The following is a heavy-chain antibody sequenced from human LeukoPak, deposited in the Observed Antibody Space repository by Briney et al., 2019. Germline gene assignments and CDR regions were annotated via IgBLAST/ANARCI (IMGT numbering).Heavy chain of an antibody. CDR3: ARRGNSGWDSFDY. CDR1: GGSITNFY. V-gene: IGHV4-59*08. D-gene: IGHD6-19*01. Sequence: PSDTLSLTCTVSGGSITNFYWSWIRQPPGKGLEWIGHISDSGSTNYNPSLASRVTISLDTSKSQFSLQLSSVTAADTAVYYCARRGNSGWDSFDYWGQGTLVTVSS. J-gene: IGHJ4*02. CDR2: ISDSGST.